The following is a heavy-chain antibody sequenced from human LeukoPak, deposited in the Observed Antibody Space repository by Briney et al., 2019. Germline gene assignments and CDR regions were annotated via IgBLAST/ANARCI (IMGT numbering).Heavy chain of an antibody. V-gene: IGHV3-23*01. CDR2: ILGGGGST. D-gene: IGHD2-15*01. Sequence: GGSLRLSCAASGFTFSNYAMSWVRQAPGKGLEWVSAILGGGGSTFYADSAKGRFTISRDNSKSILYLQMNSLRAKDTAVYYCASQIFGSGQNYWGQGALVTVSS. CDR1: GFTFSNYA. CDR3: ASQIFGSGQNY. J-gene: IGHJ4*02.